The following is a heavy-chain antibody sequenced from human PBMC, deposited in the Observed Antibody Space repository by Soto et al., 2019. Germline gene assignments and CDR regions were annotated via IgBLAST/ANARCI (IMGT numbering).Heavy chain of an antibody. CDR1: GYTFTSYG. J-gene: IGHJ4*02. D-gene: IGHD6-19*01. CDR3: VRVGRQWLPPYFFEY. CDR2: ISANNANT. V-gene: IGHV1-18*01. Sequence: QVHLVQSGPEVKKPGASLKVSCKASGYTFTSYGFSWVRQAPGQGLEWMGWISANNANTNYAQKLQGRVTMTTDTSTSTAYMELRSLRSDDTAVYYCVRVGRQWLPPYFFEYCGQGTLVTVSS.